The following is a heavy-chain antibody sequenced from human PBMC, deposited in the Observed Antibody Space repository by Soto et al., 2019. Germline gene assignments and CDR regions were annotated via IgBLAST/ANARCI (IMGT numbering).Heavy chain of an antibody. CDR2: ISYDGSNK. J-gene: IGHJ4*02. V-gene: IGHV3-30*03. CDR1: GFTFSSYG. Sequence: QVQLVESGGGVVQPGRSLRLYCAASGFTFSSYGMHWVRQAPGKGLEWVAVISYDGSNKYYADSVKGRFTISRDNSKNTLYLQMNSLRAEDTAVYYCARDGDYRYFDYWGQGTLVTVSS. D-gene: IGHD4-17*01. CDR3: ARDGDYRYFDY.